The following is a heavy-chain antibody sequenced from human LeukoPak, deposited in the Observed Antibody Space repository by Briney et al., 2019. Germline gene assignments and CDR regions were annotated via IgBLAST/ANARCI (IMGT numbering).Heavy chain of an antibody. D-gene: IGHD2/OR15-2a*01. V-gene: IGHV4-30-4*07. CDR3: AGHHPRNTVDF. CDR2: ISDIGSI. Sequence: SQTLSLTCAVSGGSISSGGYSWSCIRQPPGKGLEWIAYISDIGSINYNPPLKSRVTISLDTSKNQFSLKLSSVTAADTAVYYCAGHHPRNTVDFWGQGTLVTVSS. CDR1: GGSISSGGYS. J-gene: IGHJ4*02.